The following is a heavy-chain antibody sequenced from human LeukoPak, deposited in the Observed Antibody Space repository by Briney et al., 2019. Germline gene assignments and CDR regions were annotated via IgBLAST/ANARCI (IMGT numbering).Heavy chain of an antibody. V-gene: IGHV3-7*03. J-gene: IGHJ5*02. Sequence: TAGSLRLSCEASGCTFSTFWMTWVRQVPGKGLEWVANIKQDGSERNYVDSVKGRFTISRDNAKNSLYLQMNSLRAEDMAVYYWARGGSSSPWGQGTLVTVSS. CDR2: IKQDGSER. CDR3: ARGGSSSP. D-gene: IGHD6-13*01. CDR1: GCTFSTFW.